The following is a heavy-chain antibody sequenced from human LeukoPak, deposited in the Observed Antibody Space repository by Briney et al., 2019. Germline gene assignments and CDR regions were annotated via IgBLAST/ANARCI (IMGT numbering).Heavy chain of an antibody. CDR2: ISGSGGST. J-gene: IGHJ4*02. CDR3: AKSGAMIVVVPFDY. Sequence: GGSLRLSCAASGFTFSSYAMSWVRQAPGKGLEWVSAISGSGGSTYYADSAKGRFTISRDNSKNTLYLQMNSLRAEDTAVYYCAKSGAMIVVVPFDYWGQGTLVTVSS. CDR1: GFTFSSYA. V-gene: IGHV3-23*01. D-gene: IGHD3-22*01.